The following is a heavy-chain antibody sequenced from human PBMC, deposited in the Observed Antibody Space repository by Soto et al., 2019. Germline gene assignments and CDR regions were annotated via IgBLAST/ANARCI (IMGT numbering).Heavy chain of an antibody. Sequence: PGGSLRLSCAASGFTFSSYTMSWVRQAPGKGLEWISAVSGSGGGTYYADSVKGRFTISRDNSKDTLYLQMNNLRAEDTAVYYCAKPPDYNWNDYWGQGTLVNVS. CDR3: AKPPDYNWNDY. V-gene: IGHV3-23*01. D-gene: IGHD1-20*01. CDR1: GFTFSSYT. J-gene: IGHJ4*02. CDR2: VSGSGGGT.